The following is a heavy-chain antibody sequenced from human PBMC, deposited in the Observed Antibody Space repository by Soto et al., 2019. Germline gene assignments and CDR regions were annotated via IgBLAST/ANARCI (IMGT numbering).Heavy chain of an antibody. Sequence: QITLKESGPMRVKPTQTLALTCTFSGFSLGTSGAGVGWIRQPPGKALEWLAFIYWGDDKRYSPSLKDRLTISKDTPKTQVVLKKTDMDPVDTATYFCGHRRPLYRYWGGGYFDYWGQGTLVTVSS. V-gene: IGHV2-5*02. CDR1: GFSLGTSGAG. CDR3: GHRRPLYRYWGGGYFDY. D-gene: IGHD2-8*02. CDR2: IYWGDDK. J-gene: IGHJ4*02.